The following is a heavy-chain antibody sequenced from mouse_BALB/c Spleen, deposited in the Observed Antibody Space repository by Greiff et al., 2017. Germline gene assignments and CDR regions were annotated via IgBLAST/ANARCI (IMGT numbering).Heavy chain of an antibody. CDR1: GFSLTSYG. D-gene: IGHD1-2*01. CDR3: LIHYYGYNAMDY. CDR2: IWSGGST. J-gene: IGHJ4*01. Sequence: VKLMESGPGLVQPSQSLSITCTVSGFSLTSYGVHWVRQSPGKGLEWLGVIWSGGSTDYNAAFISRLSISKDNSKSQVFFKMNSLQANDTAIYYCLIHYYGYNAMDYWGQGTSVTVSS. V-gene: IGHV2-2*02.